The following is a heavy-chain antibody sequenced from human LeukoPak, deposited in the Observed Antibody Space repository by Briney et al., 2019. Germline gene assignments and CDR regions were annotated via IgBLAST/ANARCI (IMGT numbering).Heavy chain of an antibody. CDR2: ISDSGGRT. CDR3: AKRGVVIRVILVGFYKEAYYFDS. J-gene: IGHJ4*02. D-gene: IGHD3-22*01. Sequence: GGSLRLSRAVSGITLSNPGMSWGRHAPGKGLEWVGGISDSGGRTDYADSVKSRFTISRDNPSSTLYLQMNRLRAEDTAVYFCAKRGVVIRVILVGFYKEAYYFDSWGQGALVTVPS. CDR1: GITLSNPG. V-gene: IGHV3-23*01.